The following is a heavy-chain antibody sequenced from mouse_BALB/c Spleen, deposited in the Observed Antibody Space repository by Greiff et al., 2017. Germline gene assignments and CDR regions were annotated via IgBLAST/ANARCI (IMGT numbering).Heavy chain of an antibody. CDR3: AREGLKVITMYYAMDY. J-gene: IGHJ4*01. CDR2: INPSSGYT. CDR1: GYTFTSYT. V-gene: IGHV1-4*01. Sequence: QVQLQQSGAELARPGASVKMSCKASGYTFTSYTMHWVNQRPGQGLEWIGYINPSSGYTNYNQKFKDKATLTADKSSSTAYMQLSSLTSEDAAVYYCAREGLKVITMYYAMDYWGQGTSVTVSS. D-gene: IGHD2-4*01.